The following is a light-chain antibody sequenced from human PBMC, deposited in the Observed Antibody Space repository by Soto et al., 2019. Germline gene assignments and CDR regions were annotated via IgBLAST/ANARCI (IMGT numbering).Light chain of an antibody. CDR1: QSVTRSF. J-gene: IGKJ3*01. Sequence: EIVLTQSPGTLSLSPGQRVTLSCRASQSVTRSFLAWYQQKPGQAPRLLIYGASRRATGLPDRFSGSGSGTDFTLTISRLEPEDFAVYYCHQYGSSPQAFGPGTKGDI. CDR2: GAS. CDR3: HQYGSSPQA. V-gene: IGKV3-20*01.